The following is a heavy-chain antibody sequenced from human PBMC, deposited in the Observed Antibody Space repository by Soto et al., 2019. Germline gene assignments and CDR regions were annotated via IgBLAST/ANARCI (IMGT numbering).Heavy chain of an antibody. J-gene: IGHJ4*03. CDR3: ARTRVFVGASPLGY. V-gene: IGHV1-18*01. D-gene: IGHD3-16*01. CDR2: ISAYNGNT. CDR1: GYTFTSYG. Sequence: ASVKVSCKASGYTFTSYGISWVRQAPGQGLEWMGWISAYNGNTNYAQKLQGRVTMTTDTSTSTAYMELRSLRSDDTAVYYCARTRVFVGASPLGYWGQGTLVTASS.